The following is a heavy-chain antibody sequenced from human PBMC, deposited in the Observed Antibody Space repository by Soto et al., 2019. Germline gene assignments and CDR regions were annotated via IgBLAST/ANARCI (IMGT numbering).Heavy chain of an antibody. V-gene: IGHV4-4*02. CDR3: ARTYLGYCSGTNCYSGALDY. Sequence: SETLSLTCAVSSGSISSSHWWSWVRQPPGKGLEWIGEIYHSGSTNYNPSLKSRVTISVDKSKNQFSLKLTSVTAADTAVYYCARTYLGYCSGTNCYSGALDYWAQGTLVTVSS. J-gene: IGHJ4*02. CDR2: IYHSGST. D-gene: IGHD2-2*01. CDR1: SGSISSSHW.